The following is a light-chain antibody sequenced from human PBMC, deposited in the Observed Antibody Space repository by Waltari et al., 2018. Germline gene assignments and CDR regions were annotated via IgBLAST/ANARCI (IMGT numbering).Light chain of an antibody. J-gene: IGKJ2*01. CDR1: QSLTKRY. Sequence: VLTQSPGTLSLSPGERATLSCRASQSLTKRYLAWYQQKPGQAPRLLIYGASSRAAGIPERFSGSGSGTDFTLTISRLEPEDVAVYYCQQYGSSILYTFGQGTKVEIK. CDR3: QQYGSSILYT. CDR2: GAS. V-gene: IGKV3-20*01.